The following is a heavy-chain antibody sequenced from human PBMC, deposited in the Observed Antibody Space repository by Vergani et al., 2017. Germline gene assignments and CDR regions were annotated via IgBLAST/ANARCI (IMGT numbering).Heavy chain of an antibody. CDR2: IYYSGST. V-gene: IGHV4-59*01. D-gene: IGHD6-13*01. CDR3: ARSARDSSSWDYYYGMDV. Sequence: QVQLQESGPGLVKPSETLSLTCTVSGGSISSYYWSWIRQPPGKGLEWIGYIYYSGSTNYNPSLKSRVTISVDTSKNQFSLKLSSVTAADTAVYYCARSARDSSSWDYYYGMDVWGQGTTVTVS. CDR1: GGSISSYY. J-gene: IGHJ6*02.